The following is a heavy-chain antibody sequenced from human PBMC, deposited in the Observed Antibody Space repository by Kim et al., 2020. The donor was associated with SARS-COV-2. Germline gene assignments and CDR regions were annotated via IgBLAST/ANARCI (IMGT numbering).Heavy chain of an antibody. J-gene: IGHJ3*02. D-gene: IGHD4-17*01. V-gene: IGHV3-21*01. CDR1: GFTFTTYT. CDR3: ARDLYGGYAFDI. CDR2: ISSSTSYI. Sequence: GGSLRLSCVTSGFTFTTYTMNWVRQAPGKGLEWVSSISSSTSYIYYADSVKGRFTISRDNAKNSLYLQMNSLRAEDTAVYYCARDLYGGYAFDIWGQGTMVTVSS.